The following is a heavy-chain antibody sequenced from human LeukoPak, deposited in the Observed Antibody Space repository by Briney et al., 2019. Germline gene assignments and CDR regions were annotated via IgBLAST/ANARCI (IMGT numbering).Heavy chain of an antibody. Sequence: SETLSLTCAVYGGSFSGYYWSWIRQPPGKGLEWIGEINYSGSTNYNPSLNSRVTISVDTSKNQFSLKLSSVTAADTAVYYCARGHWYDAFDIWGQGTMVTVSS. CDR1: GGSFSGYY. D-gene: IGHD2-15*01. V-gene: IGHV4-34*01. CDR3: ARGHWYDAFDI. CDR2: INYSGST. J-gene: IGHJ3*02.